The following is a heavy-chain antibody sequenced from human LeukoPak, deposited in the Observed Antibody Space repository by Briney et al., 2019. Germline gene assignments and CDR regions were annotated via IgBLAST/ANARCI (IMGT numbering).Heavy chain of an antibody. V-gene: IGHV5-51*01. CDR3: AGGLRWGPGGWFGA. CDR1: GYTFSNYW. Sequence: GESLRISCQGSGYTFSNYWFGWVRQPPGKGMEWMGTIQPGESDVRYNTAFQGQVTISADESIRTVYLRSSNLPASDSGISYCAGGLRWGPGGWFGAWVPGTLVTVSS. J-gene: IGHJ5*02. CDR2: IQPGESDV. D-gene: IGHD1-26*01.